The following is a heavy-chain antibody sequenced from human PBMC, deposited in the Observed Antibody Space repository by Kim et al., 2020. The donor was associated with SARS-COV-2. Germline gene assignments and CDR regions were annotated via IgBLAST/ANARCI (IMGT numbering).Heavy chain of an antibody. Sequence: DSVKGRFTISRDNSENSLFLQMNSLRDDDTAVYYGARGYCSSSRCYAGPDYWGQGTLVTVST. J-gene: IGHJ4*02. D-gene: IGHD2-2*01. CDR3: ARGYCSSSRCYAGPDY. V-gene: IGHV3-48*02.